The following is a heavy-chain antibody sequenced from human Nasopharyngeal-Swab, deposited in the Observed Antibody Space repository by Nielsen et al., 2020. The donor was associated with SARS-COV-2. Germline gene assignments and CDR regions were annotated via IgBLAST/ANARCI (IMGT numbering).Heavy chain of an antibody. V-gene: IGHV3-74*01. Sequence: GGSLRLSCVASGFTFGNYWMHWVRQVPGKGLVWVSHINADGSSTTYADSVKGRFTISRDNAKNTLFLQMDNLRAEDTAVYYCKRLTYYYDSSSGGWGQGTLVTVSS. J-gene: IGHJ4*02. CDR2: INADGSST. CDR3: KRLTYYYDSSSGG. D-gene: IGHD3-22*01. CDR1: GFTFGNYW.